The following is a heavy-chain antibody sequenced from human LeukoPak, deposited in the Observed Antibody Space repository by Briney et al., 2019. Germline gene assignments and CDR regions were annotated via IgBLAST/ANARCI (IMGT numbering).Heavy chain of an antibody. CDR2: ISSSSSYI. V-gene: IGHV3-21*01. CDR3: ARGSPHSSSSEYFQH. CDR1: GFTFSSYS. D-gene: IGHD6-6*01. J-gene: IGHJ1*01. Sequence: GGSLRLSCAASGFTFSSYSMNWVRQAPGKGLEWVSSISSSSSYIYYADSVKGRFTISRDNAKNSLYLQMNSLRAEDTAVYYCARGSPHSSSSEYFQHWGQGTLVTVSS.